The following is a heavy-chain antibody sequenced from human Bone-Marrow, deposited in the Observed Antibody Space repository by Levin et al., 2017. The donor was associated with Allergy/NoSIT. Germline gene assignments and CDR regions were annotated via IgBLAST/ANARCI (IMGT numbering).Heavy chain of an antibody. V-gene: IGHV3-53*01. CDR3: AGSELVGVTAGVDI. Sequence: GESLKISCVASGIIVTTKYMSWVRQAPGKGLEWVSVIYSGGSTIYADSVKGRFTISRDKSTNTVFLQMNTLRAEDTAVYYCAGSELVGVTAGVDIWGQGTMVTVSS. CDR1: GIIVTTKY. CDR2: IYSGGST. D-gene: IGHD1-26*01. J-gene: IGHJ3*02.